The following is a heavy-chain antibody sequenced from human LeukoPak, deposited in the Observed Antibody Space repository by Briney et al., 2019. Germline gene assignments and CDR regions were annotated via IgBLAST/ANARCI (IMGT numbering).Heavy chain of an antibody. J-gene: IGHJ3*02. CDR1: GFPFSVSA. D-gene: IGHD1-1*01. Sequence: GGSLRLSCAASGFPFSVSALHWVRQAPGKGLEWVAVISYDGGHEYYADSVMGRFTVSRDNSKNTVYLQIVSLRAEDTAVYYCARPLAGELAGAFDIWGQGTMVTVSS. CDR2: ISYDGGHE. CDR3: ARPLAGELAGAFDI. V-gene: IGHV3-30*04.